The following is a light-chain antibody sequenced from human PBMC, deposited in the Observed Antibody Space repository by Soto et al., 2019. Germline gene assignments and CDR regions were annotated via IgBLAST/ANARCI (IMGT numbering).Light chain of an antibody. Sequence: EIVLTQSPGTLSLSPGERVTLSCRASQSVSSSYLAWYQQKPGQAPRLLIYGASSRATGIPDRFSGSGSGTDFTITISRLEPEDFAVYYCQQYGSSPYTFGQGTKVEIK. CDR3: QQYGSSPYT. V-gene: IGKV3-20*01. CDR1: QSVSSSY. J-gene: IGKJ2*01. CDR2: GAS.